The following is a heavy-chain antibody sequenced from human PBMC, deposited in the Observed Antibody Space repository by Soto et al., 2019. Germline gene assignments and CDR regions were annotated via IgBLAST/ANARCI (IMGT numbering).Heavy chain of an antibody. CDR3: ARGYGVNSHWYFDL. J-gene: IGHJ2*01. V-gene: IGHV4-59*01. CDR1: GGSISRYY. Sequence: QVQLQESGPGLVKPSETLSLTCTVSGGSISRYYWSWIRQPPGKGLEWIGCINYSGNSNYNPSLKSRVTISVDTAKNQFSLKLSSVTAADTAVFYCARGYGVNSHWYFDLWGRGTLVTVSS. D-gene: IGHD4-17*01. CDR2: INYSGNS.